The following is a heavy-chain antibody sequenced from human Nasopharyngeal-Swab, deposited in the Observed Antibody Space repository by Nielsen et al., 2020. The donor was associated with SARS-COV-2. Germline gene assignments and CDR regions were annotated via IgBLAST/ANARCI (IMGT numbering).Heavy chain of an antibody. CDR1: GFTFSSYG. D-gene: IGHD1-26*01. V-gene: IGHV3-33*01. J-gene: IGHJ6*02. CDR2: IWYDGSNK. Sequence: GESLKISCAASGFTFSSYGMYWVRQAPGKGLEWVAVIWYDGSNKYYADSVKGRFTISRDNSKNTLYLQMNSLRAEDTAVYYCARDGAPGDSGSYYGMDVWGQGTTVTVSS. CDR3: ARDGAPGDSGSYYGMDV.